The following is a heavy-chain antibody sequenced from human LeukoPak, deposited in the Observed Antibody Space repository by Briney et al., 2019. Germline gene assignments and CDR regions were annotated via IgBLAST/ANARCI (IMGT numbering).Heavy chain of an antibody. CDR2: IYHSGST. V-gene: IGHV4-38-2*02. J-gene: IGHJ4*02. D-gene: IGHD1-26*01. CDR3: AREVEATPYYFDY. Sequence: SETLSLTCTVSGYSISSGYYWGWIRQPPGKGLEWIGSIYHSGSTYYNPSLKSRVTISVDTSKNQFSLKLSSETAADTAVYYCAREVEATPYYFDYWGQGTLVTVSS. CDR1: GYSISSGYY.